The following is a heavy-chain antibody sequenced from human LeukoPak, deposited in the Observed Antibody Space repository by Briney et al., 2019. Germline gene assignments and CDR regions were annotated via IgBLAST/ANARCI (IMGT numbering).Heavy chain of an antibody. CDR1: GYTFTSYD. V-gene: IGHV1-18*01. CDR3: ARWGGIYQTYFDY. D-gene: IGHD2-2*01. J-gene: IGHJ4*02. Sequence: ASVKVSCKASGYTFTSYDISWVRQAPGQGLEWMGYISGYNGNTIYAQKVQDRVTMTTDTSTSTAYMELRSLRSDDTAVYYCARWGGIYQTYFDYWGQGTLVTVSS. CDR2: ISGYNGNT.